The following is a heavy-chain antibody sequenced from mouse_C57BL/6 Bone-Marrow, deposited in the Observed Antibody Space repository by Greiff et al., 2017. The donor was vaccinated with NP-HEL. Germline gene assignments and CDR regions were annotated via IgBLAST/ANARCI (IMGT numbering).Heavy chain of an antibody. D-gene: IGHD1-1*02. J-gene: IGHJ2*01. CDR3: ARGNYRVGRDFDY. V-gene: IGHV1-26*01. Sequence: EVQLQQSGPELVKPGASVKISCKASGYTFTDYYMNWVKQSHGKSLEWIGDINPNNGGTSYNQKFKGKATLTVDKSSSTAYMELRSLTSEDSAVYYCARGNYRVGRDFDYWGQGTTLTVSS. CDR1: GYTFTDYY. CDR2: INPNNGGT.